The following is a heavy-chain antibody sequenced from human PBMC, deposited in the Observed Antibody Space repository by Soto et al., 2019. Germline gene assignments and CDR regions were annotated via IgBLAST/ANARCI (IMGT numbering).Heavy chain of an antibody. J-gene: IGHJ5*02. CDR2: IDPSDSYT. CDR3: ARAWHGGYCSGGSCSPTSNWFDP. V-gene: IGHV5-10-1*01. CDR1: GYSFTSYW. D-gene: IGHD2-15*01. Sequence: PGESLKISCKGSGYSFTSYWISWVRQMPGKGLEWMGRIDPSDSYTNYSPSFQGHVTISADKSISTAYLQWSSLKASDTAMYYCARAWHGGYCSGGSCSPTSNWFDPWGQGTLVTVSS.